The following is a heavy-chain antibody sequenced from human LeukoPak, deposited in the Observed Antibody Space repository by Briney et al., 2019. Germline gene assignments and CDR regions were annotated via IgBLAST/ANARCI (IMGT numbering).Heavy chain of an antibody. V-gene: IGHV1-2*02. Sequence: ASVKVSCKASGYTFTDYFIHWVRQAPGQGLEWMGWINPNSGGTKYAQKFQGRVTMTRDTSISTAYMELSRLRSDDTAVYYCAANTAMVQRPQYYYYYMDVWGKGTTVTVSS. J-gene: IGHJ6*03. D-gene: IGHD5-18*01. CDR3: AANTAMVQRPQYYYYYMDV. CDR2: INPNSGGT. CDR1: GYTFTDYF.